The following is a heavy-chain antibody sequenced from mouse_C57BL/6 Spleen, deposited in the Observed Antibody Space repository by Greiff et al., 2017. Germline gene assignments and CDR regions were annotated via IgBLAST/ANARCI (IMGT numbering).Heavy chain of an antibody. V-gene: IGHV5-16*01. Sequence: EVQRVESEGGLVQPGSSMKLSCTASGFTFSDYYMAWVRQVPEKGLEWVANINYDGSSTYYLDSLKSRFIISRDNAKNILYLQMSSLKSEDTATYYCARDLGLPRYAMDYWGQGTSVTVSS. D-gene: IGHD3-3*01. J-gene: IGHJ4*01. CDR3: ARDLGLPRYAMDY. CDR1: GFTFSDYY. CDR2: INYDGSST.